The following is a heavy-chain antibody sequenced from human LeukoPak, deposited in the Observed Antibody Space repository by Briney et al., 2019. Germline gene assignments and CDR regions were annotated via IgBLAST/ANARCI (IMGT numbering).Heavy chain of an antibody. D-gene: IGHD5-18*01. CDR1: GGSISSGGYY. J-gene: IGHJ4*02. Sequence: SETLSLTCTVSGGSISSGGYYWSWIRQHPGKGLEWIGYIYYSGSTYYNPSLKSRVTISVDTSKNQFSLKLSSVTAADTAVYYCARLMYSYGLDWGQGTLVTVSS. CDR2: IYYSGST. CDR3: ARLMYSYGLD. V-gene: IGHV4-31*03.